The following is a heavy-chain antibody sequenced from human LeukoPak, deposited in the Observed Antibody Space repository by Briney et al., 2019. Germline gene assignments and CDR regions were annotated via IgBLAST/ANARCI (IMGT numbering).Heavy chain of an antibody. CDR1: GGSFSGYY. J-gene: IGHJ5*02. D-gene: IGHD2-2*01. V-gene: IGHV4-34*01. CDR3: ARGPCSSANCYWSLDH. CDR2: INHSGST. Sequence: PSETLSLTCAVYGGSFSGYYWSWIRQPPGKGLEWIGEINHSGSTNYNPSLKSRVTMSLDTSKNQFSLNLNSVTAADTAVYYCARGPCSSANCYWSLDHWGQGTLVTVSS.